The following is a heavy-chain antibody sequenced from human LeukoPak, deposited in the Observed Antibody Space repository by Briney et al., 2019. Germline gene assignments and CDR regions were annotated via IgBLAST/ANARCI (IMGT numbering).Heavy chain of an antibody. J-gene: IGHJ4*02. Sequence: SETLSLTCTVSGGSITNNNYYWAWIRQPPGKGLEWIGSIYYSGSTYYSPPLKSRVTISVDPSKNQFSLKMTSVTAADTAVYYCAPGSNSVGYYYYWGQGTLVTVSS. V-gene: IGHV4-39*01. D-gene: IGHD3-3*01. CDR2: IYYSGST. CDR1: GGSITNNNYY. CDR3: APGSNSVGYYYY.